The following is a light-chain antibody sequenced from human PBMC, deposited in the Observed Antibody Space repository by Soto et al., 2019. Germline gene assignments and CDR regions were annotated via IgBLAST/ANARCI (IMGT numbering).Light chain of an antibody. J-gene: IGLJ2*01. CDR3: GADHGSGLGKV. V-gene: IGLV9-49*01. Sequence: QSVLTQPPSASASLGASVTLTCTLSSGYSNYKVDWYQQGPGKGTRFVMRVGTGGIVGSKGDGIPDRFSVLSSGLNRYLTIKNIQEEDESDYHCGADHGSGLGKVFCGGTKLTVL. CDR2: VGTGGIVG. CDR1: SGYSNYK.